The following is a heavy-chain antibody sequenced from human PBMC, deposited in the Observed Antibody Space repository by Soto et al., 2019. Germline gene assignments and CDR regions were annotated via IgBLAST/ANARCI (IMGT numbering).Heavy chain of an antibody. J-gene: IGHJ6*02. CDR2: IYYSGST. V-gene: IGHV4-39*01. CDR1: GGSISSSSYY. CDR3: AGDGVVSPWGMDV. D-gene: IGHD3-3*01. Sequence: QLQLQESGPGLVKPSETLSLTCTVSGGSISSSSYYWGWIRQPPGKGLEWIVSIYYSGSTYYNPSLKSRVTIAVDTSKNQFSLKLSSVTAADTAVYYCAGDGVVSPWGMDVWGQGTTVTVSS.